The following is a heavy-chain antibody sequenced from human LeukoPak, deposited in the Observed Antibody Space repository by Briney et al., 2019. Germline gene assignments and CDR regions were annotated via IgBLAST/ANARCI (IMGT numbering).Heavy chain of an antibody. CDR2: IYDSGST. CDR1: GGSIRSSYYY. CDR3: ARGPAVITTRYFDY. D-gene: IGHD3-16*01. V-gene: IGHV4-39*01. J-gene: IGHJ4*02. Sequence: SETLSLTCTVSGGSIRSSYYYWGWLRQPPGKGLEWIGSIYDSGSTYYNPSLKSRVTISVDTSKNQFSLKLNSVTAADTAVYYCARGPAVITTRYFDYWGQGTLVTVSS.